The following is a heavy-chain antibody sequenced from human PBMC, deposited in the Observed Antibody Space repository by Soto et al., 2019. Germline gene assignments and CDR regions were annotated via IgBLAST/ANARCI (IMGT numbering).Heavy chain of an antibody. CDR2: ISYDGSNK. Sequence: PGGSVRLSXAASGFTFSSYGMHWVRQAPGKGLEWVAVISYDGSNKYYADSVKGRFTISRDNSKNTLYLQMNSLRAEDTAVYYCAKDRAPGSGYYYGMDVWGQGTTVTVSS. V-gene: IGHV3-30*18. J-gene: IGHJ6*02. CDR3: AKDRAPGSGYYYGMDV. CDR1: GFTFSSYG. D-gene: IGHD1-26*01.